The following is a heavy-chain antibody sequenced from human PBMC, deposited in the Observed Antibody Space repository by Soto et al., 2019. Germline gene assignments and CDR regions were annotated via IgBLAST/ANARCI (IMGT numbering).Heavy chain of an antibody. CDR2: INAGNGNT. CDR1: GYTFTGYA. D-gene: IGHD3-10*01. Sequence: ASVKVSCKASGYTFTGYAMHWVRQAPGQRLEWMGWINAGNGNTKYSQKFQGRVTITRDTSASTAYMELNSLKTEDSAIYYCASSGRITEWRVFDDWGPGTLVTVSS. CDR3: ASSGRITEWRVFDD. J-gene: IGHJ4*02. V-gene: IGHV1-3*01.